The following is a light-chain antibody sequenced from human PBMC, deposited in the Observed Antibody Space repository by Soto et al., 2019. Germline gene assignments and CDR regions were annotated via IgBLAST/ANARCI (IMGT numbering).Light chain of an antibody. J-gene: IGKJ1*01. CDR2: DAS. CDR1: QDISNY. CDR3: QQQENYWT. V-gene: IGKV1-33*01. Sequence: DIQMTQSPSSLSASVGDRVTITCQASQDISNYLNWYQQKPGKAPKLLIYDASNLETGVPSRFSGSGYGKEFALHIRNPQHDDLAYYYAQQQENYWTFGQGT.